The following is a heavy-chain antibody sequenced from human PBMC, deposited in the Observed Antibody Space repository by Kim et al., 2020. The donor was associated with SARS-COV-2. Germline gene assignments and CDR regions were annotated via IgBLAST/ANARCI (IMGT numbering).Heavy chain of an antibody. V-gene: IGHV3-48*02. D-gene: IGHD6-19*01. CDR2: ISRTSGSI. J-gene: IGHJ6*02. CDR3: ARELEIWTMAVLIGVPTYYNGLDV. CDR1: GFNFNDYG. Sequence: GGSQRLSCVGFGFNFNDYGINWVRQAPGKGLEWISYISRTSGSIYYADSVKGRFTIARDKAEKSVFLQMNSLRDDDTAVYYCARELEIWTMAVLIGVPTYYNGLDVWGQGTTVTVSS.